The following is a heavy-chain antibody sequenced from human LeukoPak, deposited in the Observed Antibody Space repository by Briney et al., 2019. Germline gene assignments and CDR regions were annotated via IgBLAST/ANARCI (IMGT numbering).Heavy chain of an antibody. Sequence: GGSLRLSCAASGFTFSSYAMSWVRQAPGKGLKWVSTINDNGADTYYADSVKGRFTISRDNAKNTVYLQMNSLRDEDTAVYYCARFVMVTAGNYWGQGTLVTVSS. CDR3: ARFVMVTAGNY. CDR2: INDNGADT. D-gene: IGHD2-21*02. V-gene: IGHV3-23*01. J-gene: IGHJ4*02. CDR1: GFTFSSYA.